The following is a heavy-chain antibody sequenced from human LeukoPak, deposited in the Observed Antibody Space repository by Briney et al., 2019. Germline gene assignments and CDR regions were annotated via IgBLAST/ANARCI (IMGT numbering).Heavy chain of an antibody. CDR3: ARVFGRQTLDSSSWYYFDY. CDR2: INPNSGGT. CDR1: GYTFTGYY. D-gene: IGHD6-13*01. J-gene: IGHJ4*02. V-gene: IGHV1-2*02. Sequence: GASVKVSCKASGYTFTGYYMHWVREAPGQGLEWMGWINPNSGGTNYAQKFQGRVTMTRDTSISTAYMELSRLRSDDTAVYYCARVFGRQTLDSSSWYYFDYWGQGTLVTVSS.